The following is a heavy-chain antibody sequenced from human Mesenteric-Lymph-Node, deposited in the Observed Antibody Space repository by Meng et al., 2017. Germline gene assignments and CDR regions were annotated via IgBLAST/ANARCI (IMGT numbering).Heavy chain of an antibody. CDR3: ARGRRNDPFFDY. J-gene: IGHJ4*02. D-gene: IGHD2-8*01. Sequence: QVQLVQSGAEVKKPGSSVKVACKTSGGSFSNHTFSWVRQAPGQGLEWMGGIIVVFDKTKPAPRFQDRATFTADESTSTAYMELSSLTFDDTAVYFCARGRRNDPFFDYWGQGTLVTVSS. CDR2: IIVVFDKT. V-gene: IGHV1-69*13. CDR1: GGSFSNHT.